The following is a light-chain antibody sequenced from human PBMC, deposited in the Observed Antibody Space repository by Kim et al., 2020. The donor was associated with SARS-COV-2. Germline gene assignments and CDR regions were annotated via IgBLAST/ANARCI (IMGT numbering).Light chain of an antibody. CDR1: QSVSNNY. CDR3: QQYGSSPPLT. CDR2: GAS. Sequence: IVLTQSPGTLSLSPGERATLSCRASQSVSNNYLTWYQQKPGQPPRILIYGASTRATGIPDRFGGSGSGTDFTLTISRLEPEDLAVYHCQQYGSSPPLTFGGGTKVDIK. V-gene: IGKV3-20*01. J-gene: IGKJ4*01.